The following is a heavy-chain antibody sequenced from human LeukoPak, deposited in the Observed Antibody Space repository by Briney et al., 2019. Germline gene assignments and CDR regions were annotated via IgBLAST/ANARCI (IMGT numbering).Heavy chain of an antibody. V-gene: IGHV4-34*01. J-gene: IGHJ5*02. CDR2: INHSGST. Sequence: SETLSLTCAVYGGSFSGYYWSWIRQPPGKGLEWIGEINHSGSTNYNPSLKSRVTISVDTSKNQFSLKLNSVTAADTAVYFCARVVAAAGNNWFDPWGQGTLVTVSS. CDR3: ARVVAAAGNNWFDP. CDR1: GGSFSGYY. D-gene: IGHD6-13*01.